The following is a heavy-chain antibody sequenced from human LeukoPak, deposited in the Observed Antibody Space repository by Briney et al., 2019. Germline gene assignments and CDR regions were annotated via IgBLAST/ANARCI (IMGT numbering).Heavy chain of an antibody. CDR3: ARRDLLTGTFDY. D-gene: IGHD1-20*01. CDR2: ISSSGSTI. J-gene: IGHJ4*02. V-gene: IGHV3-48*03. Sequence: PGGSLRLSCAASGFTFSSYAMSWVRQAPGKGLEWVSYISSSGSTIYYADSVKGRFTISRDNAKNSLYLQMNSLRAEDTAVYYCARRDLLTGTFDYWGQGTLVTVSS. CDR1: GFTFSSYA.